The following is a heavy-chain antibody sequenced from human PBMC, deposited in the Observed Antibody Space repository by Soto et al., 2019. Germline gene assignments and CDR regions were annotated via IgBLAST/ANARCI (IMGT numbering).Heavy chain of an antibody. CDR3: ARDTAMVWFDY. CDR1: GYTFTGYY. Sequence: ASVKGSCKAPGYTFTGYYMKWVRQAPGQWLEWMGWINPNSGGTNYAQKFQGRVTMTRDTSISTAYMELSRLRSDDTAVYYCARDTAMVWFDYWGQGTLVTVSS. V-gene: IGHV1-2*02. J-gene: IGHJ4*02. D-gene: IGHD5-18*01. CDR2: INPNSGGT.